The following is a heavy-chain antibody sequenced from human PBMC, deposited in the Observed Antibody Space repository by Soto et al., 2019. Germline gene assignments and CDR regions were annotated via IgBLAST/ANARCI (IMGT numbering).Heavy chain of an antibody. J-gene: IGHJ6*02. CDR1: GFTFLSYS. CDR2: ISSSSSYI. Sequence: GGSLRLSCAASGFTFLSYSINWVRQAPGKGLEWVSSISSSSSYIYYADSVKGRFTISRDNAKNSLYLQMNSLRAEDTAVYYCARDFGYCSGGSCYGLSYYYYGMDVWGQGTTVTVSS. D-gene: IGHD2-15*01. CDR3: ARDFGYCSGGSCYGLSYYYYGMDV. V-gene: IGHV3-21*01.